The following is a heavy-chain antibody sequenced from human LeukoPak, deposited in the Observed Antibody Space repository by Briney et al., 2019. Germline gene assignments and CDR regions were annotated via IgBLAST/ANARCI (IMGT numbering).Heavy chain of an antibody. CDR2: ITGLGGST. D-gene: IGHD5-12*01. J-gene: IGHJ4*02. V-gene: IGHV3-23*01. CDR1: GFTFRDYA. Sequence: GGSLGLSFAASGFTFRDYAMSWVRQAPGEGLEWVSSITGLGGSTFYADSVKGRFTFSRDNSNNMLYLQMNSLRTDDTAVYYCAKDSGYDYMDSWGQGTLVIVSS. CDR3: AKDSGYDYMDS.